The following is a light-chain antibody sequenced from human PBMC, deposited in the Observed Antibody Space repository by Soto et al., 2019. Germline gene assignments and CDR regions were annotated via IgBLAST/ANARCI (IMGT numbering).Light chain of an antibody. CDR3: TSWTTSTTMI. CDR1: SSDIGAYNF. V-gene: IGLV2-14*03. Sequence: QSVLTQPASVSGSPGQSITISCTGTSSDIGAYNFVSWYQQHPGKAPKLMLYDVNIRPSGVSNRFSGSKSGNTASLTISGXXXXXXXDYYCTSWTTSTTMIFGGGTKLTVL. J-gene: IGLJ2*01. CDR2: DVN.